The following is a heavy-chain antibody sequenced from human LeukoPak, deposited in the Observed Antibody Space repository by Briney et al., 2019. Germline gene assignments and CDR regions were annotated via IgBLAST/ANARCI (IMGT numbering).Heavy chain of an antibody. D-gene: IGHD1-26*01. Sequence: GGSLRLSCAASGFTFSSYSMNWVRQAPGKGLEWISYISSSSSTIYYADSVKGRFTISRDNAKNSLYLQMNSLRAEDTAVYYCARDLRGSHYPGAPFDYWGQGTLVTVSS. CDR1: GFTFSSYS. V-gene: IGHV3-48*04. J-gene: IGHJ4*02. CDR2: ISSSSSTI. CDR3: ARDLRGSHYPGAPFDY.